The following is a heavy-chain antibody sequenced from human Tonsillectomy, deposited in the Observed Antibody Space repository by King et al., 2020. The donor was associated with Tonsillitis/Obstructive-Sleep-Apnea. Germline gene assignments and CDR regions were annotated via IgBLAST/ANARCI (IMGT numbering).Heavy chain of an antibody. Sequence: VQLQQSGPGLVKPSQTLSLTCAISGDSVSSNSAAWNWIRQSPSRGLEWLGRTYYRSKWYNDYAVSVKSRITINPDTSKNQFSLQLNSVTPEDTAVYSCAKDGAGYYYAGGGYYYSSGAFDIWGQGTMVTVSS. D-gene: IGHD3-22*01. J-gene: IGHJ3*02. CDR2: TYYRSKWYN. V-gene: IGHV6-1*01. CDR1: GDSVSSNSAA. CDR3: AKDGAGYYYAGGGYYYSSGAFDI.